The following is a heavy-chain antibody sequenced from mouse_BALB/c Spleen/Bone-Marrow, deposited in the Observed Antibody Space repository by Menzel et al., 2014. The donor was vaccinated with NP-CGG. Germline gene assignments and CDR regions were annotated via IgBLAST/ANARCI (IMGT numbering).Heavy chain of an antibody. CDR2: IDPENGNT. J-gene: IGHJ2*01. CDR1: GFNIKDYY. D-gene: IGHD1-1*01. CDR3: ASYYGSSYDYFDY. V-gene: IGHV14-1*02. Sequence: EVKLVESGAELVRPGALVKLSCKASGFNIKDYYMHWVKRRPEQGLEWIGWIDPENGNTIYDPKFQGKASITADTSSNTAYLQLSSLTSEDTAVYYCASYYGSSYDYFDYWGQGTTLTVSS.